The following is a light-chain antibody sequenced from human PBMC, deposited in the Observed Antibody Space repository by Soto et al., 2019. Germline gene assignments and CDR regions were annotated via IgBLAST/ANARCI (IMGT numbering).Light chain of an antibody. V-gene: IGKV1-9*01. Sequence: QLTQSPSSLSASVGDRVTITCRARQDVSRYLAWYQQKAGKAPKLLIYGASTLQIGVPSRFSGFGSGTEFTLTISSRQPEDFVTYHCQQLQRTPLTFRPGTTVHV. CDR3: QQLQRTPLT. CDR2: GAS. CDR1: QDVSRY. J-gene: IGKJ3*01.